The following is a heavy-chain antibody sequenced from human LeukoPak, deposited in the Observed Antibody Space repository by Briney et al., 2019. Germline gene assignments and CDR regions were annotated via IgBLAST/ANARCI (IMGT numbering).Heavy chain of an antibody. CDR2: IIPIFGTA. J-gene: IGHJ6*03. CDR3: ASARGSGSYYNFSFYMDV. Sequence: ASVKVPCKASGGTFSSYAISWVRQAPGQGLEWMGGIIPIFGTANYAQKFQGRVTITTDESTSTAYMELSSLRSEDTAVYYCASARGSGSYYNFSFYMDVWGKGTTVTVSS. CDR1: GGTFSSYA. V-gene: IGHV1-69*05. D-gene: IGHD3-10*01.